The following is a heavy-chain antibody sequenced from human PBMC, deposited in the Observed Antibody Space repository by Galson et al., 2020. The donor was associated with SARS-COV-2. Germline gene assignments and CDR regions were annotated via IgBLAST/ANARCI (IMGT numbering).Heavy chain of an antibody. V-gene: IGHV2-5*02. D-gene: IGHD4-17*01. CDR2: IYWDDDK. Sequence: SSPTLEKPTQTLTLTCTFSGFSLSTSGVGVGWIRQPPGKALEWLALIYWDDDKRYSPSLKSRLTITKDTSKNQVVLTMTNVDPVDTATYYCAHCWDYGDYVWFDPWGQGTLVTVSS. J-gene: IGHJ5*02. CDR1: GFSLSTSGVG. CDR3: AHCWDYGDYVWFDP.